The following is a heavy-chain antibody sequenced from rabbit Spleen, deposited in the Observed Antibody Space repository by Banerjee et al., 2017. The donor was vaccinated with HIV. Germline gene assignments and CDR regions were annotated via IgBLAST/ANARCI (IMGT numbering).Heavy chain of an antibody. D-gene: IGHD4-1*01. Sequence: QQLVESGGGLVKPGASLTLTCKASGVSFSSGYDMCWVRQAPGKGLEWIACIYTGNSKTYYANWSKGRFTISKTSSTTVTLQMTSLTVADTATYFCARSGYVGWGGDGDLMGNKLWGQGTLVTFS. J-gene: IGHJ3*01. CDR3: ARSGYVGWGGDGDLMGNKL. CDR1: GVSFSSGYD. CDR2: IYTGNSKT. V-gene: IGHV1S40*01.